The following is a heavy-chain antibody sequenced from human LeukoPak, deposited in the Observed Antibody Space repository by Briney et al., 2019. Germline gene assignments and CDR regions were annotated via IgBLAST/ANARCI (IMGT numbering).Heavy chain of an antibody. Sequence: ASVKVSCKASGYTFTGYYMHWVRQAPGQGLEWMGWINHNSGGTNYAQKFQGRVTMTRDTYISTAYMELSRLRSDDTAVYYCARRESSGRFVGYWGQGTLVTVSS. D-gene: IGHD3-22*01. J-gene: IGHJ4*02. CDR2: INHNSGGT. CDR3: ARRESSGRFVGY. CDR1: GYTFTGYY. V-gene: IGHV1-2*02.